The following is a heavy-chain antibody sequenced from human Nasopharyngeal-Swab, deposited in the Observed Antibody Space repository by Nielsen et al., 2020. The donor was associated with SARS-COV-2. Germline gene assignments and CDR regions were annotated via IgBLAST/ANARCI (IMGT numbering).Heavy chain of an antibody. Sequence: SETLSLTCTVSGGSISSSSYYWGWIRQPPGKGLEWIGSIYYSGSTYYNPSLKSRVTISVDTSKNQFSLKLNSVTAADTAVYYCARVPRVSMIVVGPGAFDMWGQGTMVTVSS. J-gene: IGHJ3*02. V-gene: IGHV4-39*07. D-gene: IGHD3-22*01. CDR2: IYYSGST. CDR3: ARVPRVSMIVVGPGAFDM. CDR1: GGSISSSSYY.